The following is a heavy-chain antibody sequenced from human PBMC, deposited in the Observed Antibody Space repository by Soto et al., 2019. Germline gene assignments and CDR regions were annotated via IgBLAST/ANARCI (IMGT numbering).Heavy chain of an antibody. Sequence: EVQLVESGGGLVQPGGSLRLSCAASGFTFSSYWMHWVRQAPGKGLVWVSRINSDGSSTSYADSVKGRFTISRDNAKNTRYQQMNSLRAEDTAGYYCVRTSLVVAAATRQDYWGQGTLVTVS. D-gene: IGHD2-15*01. CDR3: VRTSLVVAAATRQDY. CDR2: INSDGSST. CDR1: GFTFSSYW. V-gene: IGHV3-74*01. J-gene: IGHJ4*02.